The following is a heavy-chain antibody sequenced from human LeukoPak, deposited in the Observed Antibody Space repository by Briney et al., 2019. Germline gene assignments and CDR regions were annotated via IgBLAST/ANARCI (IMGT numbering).Heavy chain of an antibody. CDR1: GFTFSDYY. Sequence: SGGSLRLSCAASGFTFSDYYMSWIRQAPGKGLEWVADIKQDGSEKYYVGSVKGRFTISRDNAKNSMYLQMNSLRAEDTAVYYCARWEIRGSAHQLDYWGRGTLVTVSS. CDR3: ARWEIRGSAHQLDY. V-gene: IGHV3-7*01. J-gene: IGHJ4*02. D-gene: IGHD1-26*01. CDR2: IKQDGSEK.